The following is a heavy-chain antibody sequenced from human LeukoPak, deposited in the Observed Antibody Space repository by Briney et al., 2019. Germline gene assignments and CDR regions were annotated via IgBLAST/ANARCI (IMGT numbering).Heavy chain of an antibody. J-gene: IGHJ4*02. CDR1: GFTFSSYG. D-gene: IGHD3-22*01. V-gene: IGHV3-30*02. Sequence: GGSLRLSCAASGFTFSSYGMHWVRQAPGKGLEWVTFIRYDGSNKYYADSVKGRFTISRDNSKNTLYLQMNSLRAEDTAVYYCAKDEYYHDSSGYHYWGQGTLVAVSS. CDR2: IRYDGSNK. CDR3: AKDEYYHDSSGYHY.